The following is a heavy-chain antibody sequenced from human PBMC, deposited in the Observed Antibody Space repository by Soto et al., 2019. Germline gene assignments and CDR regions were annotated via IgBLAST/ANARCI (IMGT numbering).Heavy chain of an antibody. D-gene: IGHD6-19*01. CDR2: ISYDGSNK. Sequence: GGSLRLSCAASGFTFSSYAMHWVRQAPGKGLEWVAVISYDGSNKYYADSVKGRFTISRDNSKNTLYLQMNSLRAEDTAVYYCAVAGTWSDYYYYGMDVWGQGTTVTVSS. J-gene: IGHJ6*02. CDR3: AVAGTWSDYYYYGMDV. CDR1: GFTFSSYA. V-gene: IGHV3-30-3*01.